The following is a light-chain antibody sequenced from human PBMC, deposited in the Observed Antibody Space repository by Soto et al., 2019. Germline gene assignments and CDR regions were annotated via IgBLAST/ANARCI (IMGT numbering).Light chain of an antibody. CDR1: QGIRND. CDR3: LQDYNYPLT. CDR2: AAS. Sequence: AIQMTQSPSSLSASVGDRVTITCWASQGIRNDLGWYQQKPGKAPKLLIYAASSLQSGVPSRFSGSGSGTDFTLTISSLQPEYLATYCCLQDYNYPLTFGGGTKVEIK. J-gene: IGKJ4*01. V-gene: IGKV1-6*01.